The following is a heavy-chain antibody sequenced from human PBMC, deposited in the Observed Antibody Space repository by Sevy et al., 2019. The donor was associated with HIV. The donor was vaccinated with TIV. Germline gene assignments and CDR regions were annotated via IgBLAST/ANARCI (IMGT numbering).Heavy chain of an antibody. J-gene: IGHJ3*01. CDR1: GFPFSDAW. V-gene: IGHV3-15*01. D-gene: IGHD1-7*01. CDR3: TTDWGSGTTSLRAFDL. CDR2: IKNENEGGTT. Sequence: GGSLRLSCAASGFPFSDAWMNWVRQAPGKGLEWVGLIKNENEGGTTDYAAPVKGRFTISRDDSKNTLFLQMSSLKTEDTAIYYCTTDWGSGTTSLRAFDLWGQGTMVTVS.